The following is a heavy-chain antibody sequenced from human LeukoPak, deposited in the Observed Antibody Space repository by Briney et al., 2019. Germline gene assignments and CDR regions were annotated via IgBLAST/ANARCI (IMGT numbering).Heavy chain of an antibody. Sequence: SVKVSCKVSGYTLTELSMHWVRQAPRQGLEWMGGIIPIFGTANYAQKFQGRVTITADESTSTAYMELSSLRSEDTAVYYCAPEARYSGYDSGYWGQGTLVTVSS. V-gene: IGHV1-69*13. J-gene: IGHJ4*02. D-gene: IGHD5-12*01. CDR2: IIPIFGTA. CDR3: APEARYSGYDSGY. CDR1: GYTLTELS.